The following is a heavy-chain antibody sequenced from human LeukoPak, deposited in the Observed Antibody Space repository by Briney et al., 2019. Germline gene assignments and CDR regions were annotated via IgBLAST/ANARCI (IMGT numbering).Heavy chain of an antibody. CDR3: ARGGGGYVGFDY. J-gene: IGHJ4*02. CDR2: KKQDGSEK. CDR1: GFTFSSYW. V-gene: IGHV3-7*03. Sequence: GGSLRLSCAASGFTFSSYWMSWVRQAPGKGLEWVANKKQDGSEKYYVDSVRGRFTISRDNAKNSLYLQMNSLRAEDTAVYHCARGGGGYVGFDYWGQGTLVTVSS. D-gene: IGHD5-12*01.